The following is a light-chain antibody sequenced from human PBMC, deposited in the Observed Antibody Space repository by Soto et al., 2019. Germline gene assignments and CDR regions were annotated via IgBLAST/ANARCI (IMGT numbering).Light chain of an antibody. J-gene: IGKJ1*01. Sequence: EIVLTQSPGTLTLSPGERATLSCRASQSVRSNYLAWYQQGPGQAPRLLIFAASSRATGIPDRFSGSGSGTDFTLTISRLEPEDFAVYYCQQYSTSPWTCGQGTKVDIK. CDR1: QSVRSNY. V-gene: IGKV3-20*01. CDR2: AAS. CDR3: QQYSTSPWT.